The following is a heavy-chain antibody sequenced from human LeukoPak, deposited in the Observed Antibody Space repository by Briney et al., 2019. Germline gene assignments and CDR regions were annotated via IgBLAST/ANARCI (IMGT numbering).Heavy chain of an antibody. CDR3: ARRLYSSPFDY. CDR2: ISSSGST. Sequence: PSETLSLTCTVSGGSISSSSYYWGWIRQPPGKGLEWIGSISSSGSTYSNPSLRSRVTISVDTSKNKFSLKLSSVTAADTAVYYCARRLYSSPFDYWGQGTLVTVSS. J-gene: IGHJ4*02. D-gene: IGHD6-19*01. CDR1: GGSISSSSYY. V-gene: IGHV4-39*01.